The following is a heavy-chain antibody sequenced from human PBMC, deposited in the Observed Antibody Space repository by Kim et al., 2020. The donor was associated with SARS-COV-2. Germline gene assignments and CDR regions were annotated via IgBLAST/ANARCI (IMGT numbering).Heavy chain of an antibody. CDR2: IIPIFGTA. CDR1: GGTFSSYA. D-gene: IGHD3-10*01. Sequence: SVKVSCKASGGTFSSYAISWVRQAPGQGLEWMGGIIPIFGTANYAQKFQGRVTITADESTSTAYMELSSLRSEDTAVYYCARLGAGTKGAFDIWGQGTMVTVS. J-gene: IGHJ3*02. CDR3: ARLGAGTKGAFDI. V-gene: IGHV1-69*13.